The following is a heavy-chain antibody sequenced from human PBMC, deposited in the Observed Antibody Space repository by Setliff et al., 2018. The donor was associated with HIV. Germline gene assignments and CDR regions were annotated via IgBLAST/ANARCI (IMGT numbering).Heavy chain of an antibody. Sequence: ASVKVSCKASGYTFTGYYMHWVRQAPGQGLEWMGWINPNSGGTTYAQKFQGRVTMTRDTSISTAYMEVSSLRSDDTAVYYCARDHCSSSGCYEYSYHGMDVWGQGTTVTVSS. CDR1: GYTFTGYY. D-gene: IGHD2-2*01. V-gene: IGHV1-2*02. J-gene: IGHJ6*02. CDR3: ARDHCSSSGCYEYSYHGMDV. CDR2: INPNSGGT.